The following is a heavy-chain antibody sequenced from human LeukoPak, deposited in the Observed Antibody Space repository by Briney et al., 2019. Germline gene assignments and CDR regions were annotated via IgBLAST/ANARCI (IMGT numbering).Heavy chain of an antibody. J-gene: IGHJ4*02. V-gene: IGHV3-7*01. CDR1: GFTFTNYW. D-gene: IGHD3-3*01. CDR3: ARLREIPVFGVVTKSTSYFDY. CDR2: IKQDRSEK. Sequence: GGSLRLSCAASGFTFTNYWMSWVRQAPGKGLELVANIKQDRSEKYYVDSVKGRFTISRDNAKNSLYLQMNSLRAEDTAVYFCARLREIPVFGVVTKSTSYFDYWGQGTLVTVSS.